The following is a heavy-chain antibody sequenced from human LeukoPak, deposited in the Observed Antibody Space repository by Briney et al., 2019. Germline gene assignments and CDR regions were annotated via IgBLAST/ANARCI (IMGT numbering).Heavy chain of an antibody. Sequence: PGGSLRLSCAASGFTFSSYEMNWVRQAPGKGLEWVSYISSGGSIIYYADSVKGRFTISRANAKNSLYLQMNSLRAEDTAVYYCARSSWLLIGYWGQGTLVTVSS. CDR3: ARSSWLLIGY. CDR2: ISSGGSII. V-gene: IGHV3-48*03. D-gene: IGHD3-22*01. J-gene: IGHJ4*02. CDR1: GFTFSSYE.